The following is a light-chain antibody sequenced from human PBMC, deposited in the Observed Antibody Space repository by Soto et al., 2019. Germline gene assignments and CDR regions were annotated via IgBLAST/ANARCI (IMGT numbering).Light chain of an antibody. CDR3: QQRSDWPPLT. CDR1: QSVRSY. CDR2: DAI. Sequence: EIVLTQSPATLSLSPGERATLSCRASQSVRSYLAWYQQKPGQAPRLLIYDAINRATGIPARFSGSGSGTDFTLTISSLEPEDFAVYYCQQRSDWPPLTFGGGTKVEIK. J-gene: IGKJ4*01. V-gene: IGKV3-11*01.